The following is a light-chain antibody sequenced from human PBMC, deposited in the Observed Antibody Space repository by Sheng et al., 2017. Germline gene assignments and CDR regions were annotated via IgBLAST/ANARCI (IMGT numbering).Light chain of an antibody. CDR1: SSDVGSYNL. CDR2: EVS. CDR3: CSYAGRSTFVL. Sequence: QSALTQPASVSGSPGQSITISCTGTSSDVGSYNLVSWYRQYSGKAPKLMIFEVSKRPSGVSNRFSGSKSGNTASLTISGLQAEDEADYFCCSYAGRSTFVLFGGGTKLTVL. V-gene: IGLV2-23*02. J-gene: IGLJ2*01.